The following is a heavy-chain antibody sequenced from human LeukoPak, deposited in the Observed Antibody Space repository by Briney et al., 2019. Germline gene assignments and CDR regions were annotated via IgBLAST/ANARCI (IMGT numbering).Heavy chain of an antibody. CDR2: ISSSSSYI. D-gene: IGHD3-10*01. V-gene: IGHV3-21*01. J-gene: IGHJ4*02. CDR1: GFTFSSYS. CDR3: ARATVTSWFGELLPDY. Sequence: GGSLRLSCAASGFTFSSYSMNWVRQAPGKGLEWVSSISSSSSYIYYADSVKGRFTISRDNAKNSLYLQINSLRAEDTAVYYCARATVTSWFGELLPDYWGQGTLVTVSS.